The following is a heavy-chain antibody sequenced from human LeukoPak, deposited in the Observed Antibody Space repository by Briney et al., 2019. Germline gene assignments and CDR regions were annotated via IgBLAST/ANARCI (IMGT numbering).Heavy chain of an antibody. CDR2: IYYSGST. CDR3: ARVATLGIYYYYGMDV. Sequence: TSETLSLTCTVSGGSISSYYWSWIRQPPGKGLEWIGYIYYSGSTNYNPSLKGRVTISVDTSKNQFSLKLSSVTAADTAVYYCARVATLGIYYYYGMDVWGQGTTVTVSS. V-gene: IGHV4-59*01. CDR1: GGSISSYY. J-gene: IGHJ6*02. D-gene: IGHD5-12*01.